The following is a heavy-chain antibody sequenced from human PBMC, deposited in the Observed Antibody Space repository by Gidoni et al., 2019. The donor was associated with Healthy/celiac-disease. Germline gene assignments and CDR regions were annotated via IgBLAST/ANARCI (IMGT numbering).Heavy chain of an antibody. D-gene: IGHD3-10*01. CDR1: GFTFSSYS. V-gene: IGHV3-48*02. Sequence: EVQLVESGGGLVQPGGSLRLACAAAGFTFSSYSMNWVRQAPGKGLEWVSYISSSSSTIYYADSVKGRFTISRDNAKNSLYLQMNSLRDEDTAVYYCAREVTMVYYYGMDVWGQGTTVTVSS. CDR3: AREVTMVYYYGMDV. J-gene: IGHJ6*02. CDR2: ISSSSSTI.